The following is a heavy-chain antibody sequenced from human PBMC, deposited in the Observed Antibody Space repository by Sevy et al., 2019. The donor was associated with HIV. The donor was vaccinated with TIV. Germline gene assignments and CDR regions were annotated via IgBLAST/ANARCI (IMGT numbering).Heavy chain of an antibody. J-gene: IGHJ4*02. Sequence: ASVKVSCKASGYTFTSYGISWVRQAPGQGLEWMGWISAYNGNTNYAQKLQGRVTMTTDTSTSTAYMELRSLRSDDTTVYYCARDRYNWNDLKIFVYWGQGTLVTVSS. CDR2: ISAYNGNT. CDR1: GYTFTSYG. V-gene: IGHV1-18*01. CDR3: ARDRYNWNDLKIFVY. D-gene: IGHD1-1*01.